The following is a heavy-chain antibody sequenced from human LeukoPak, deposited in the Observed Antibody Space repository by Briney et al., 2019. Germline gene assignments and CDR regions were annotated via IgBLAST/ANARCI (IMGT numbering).Heavy chain of an antibody. V-gene: IGHV3-43D*04. CDR3: ARRQVHGGSLKD. J-gene: IGHJ4*02. D-gene: IGHD3-16*01. Sequence: GGSLRLSCAASGFTFDDYAMHWVRQAPGKGLEWVSLISWDGGSTYYADSVKGRFTISRDNAKNSLYLQMNSLRAEDTAVYYCARRQVHGGSLKDWGQGTLVTVSS. CDR2: ISWDGGST. CDR1: GFTFDDYA.